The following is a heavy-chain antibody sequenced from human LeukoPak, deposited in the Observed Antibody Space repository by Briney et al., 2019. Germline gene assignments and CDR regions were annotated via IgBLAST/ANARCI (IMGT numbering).Heavy chain of an antibody. Sequence: RGSLRLSCAASGFTFSDYYMSWIRQAPGKGLEWVSYTSSSSGYTNYADSVKGRFTISRDNAKNSLYLQMNSLRAEDTAVYYCARSSSSWLSDYWGQGTLVTVSS. D-gene: IGHD6-13*01. J-gene: IGHJ4*02. V-gene: IGHV3-11*06. CDR2: TSSSSGYT. CDR1: GFTFSDYY. CDR3: ARSSSSWLSDY.